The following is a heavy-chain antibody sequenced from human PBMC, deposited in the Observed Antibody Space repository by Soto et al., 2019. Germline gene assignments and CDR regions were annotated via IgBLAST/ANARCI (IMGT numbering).Heavy chain of an antibody. D-gene: IGHD2-15*01. CDR3: AKTSRVGYCSGGSCYRGGMDV. J-gene: IGHJ6*02. CDR2: ISGSGGST. Sequence: PGGSLRLSCAASGFVFSDFQFNWVRQAPGKGLEWVSAISGSGGSTYYADSVKGRFTISRDNSKNTLYLQMNSLRAEDTAVYYCAKTSRVGYCSGGSCYRGGMDVWGQGTTVTVSS. V-gene: IGHV3-23*01. CDR1: GFVFSDFQ.